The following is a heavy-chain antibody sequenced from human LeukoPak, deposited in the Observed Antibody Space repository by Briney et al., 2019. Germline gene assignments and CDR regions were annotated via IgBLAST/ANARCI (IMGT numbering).Heavy chain of an antibody. V-gene: IGHV4-59*01. CDR1: GGSMRDYY. CDR3: ARGFGYYDVLTAF. D-gene: IGHD3-9*01. CDR2: IYYSGST. J-gene: IGHJ4*02. Sequence: PSETLSLTCAVSGGSMRDYYWSWIRQPPGKGLEWIGNIYYSGSTNYNPSLKSRVTISVDTSTNQFSLKVRSVTAADTAVYYCARGFGYYDVLTAFWGQGTLATVAS.